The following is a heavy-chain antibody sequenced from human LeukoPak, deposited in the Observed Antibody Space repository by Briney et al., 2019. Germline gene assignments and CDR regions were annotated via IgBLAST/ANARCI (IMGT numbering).Heavy chain of an antibody. CDR2: IYYSGST. Sequence: SETLSLTCTVSGGSVSNYYWSWIRQPPGKGLEWIGYIYYSGSTDYNPSLKSRVAISVDTSKNQFCLRLSSVTAADTAVYYCARASAAGDYYGMDVWGQGTTVTVSS. CDR3: ARASAAGDYYGMDV. D-gene: IGHD6-13*01. J-gene: IGHJ6*02. V-gene: IGHV4-59*02. CDR1: GGSVSNYY.